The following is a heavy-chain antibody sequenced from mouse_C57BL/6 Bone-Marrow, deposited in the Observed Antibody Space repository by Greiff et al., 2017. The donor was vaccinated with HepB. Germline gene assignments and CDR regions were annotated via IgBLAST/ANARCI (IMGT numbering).Heavy chain of an antibody. CDR2: IYPGDGDT. J-gene: IGHJ2*01. D-gene: IGHD1-1*01. V-gene: IGHV1-82*01. CDR1: GYTFSSYW. Sequence: VQLQQSGPELVKPGASVKISCKASGYTFSSYWMNWVKQRPGKGLEWIGRIYPGDGDTNYNGKFKGKATLTADKASSTAYMQLSSLKSEDSALYFCARSYYYGSSYFDYWGQGTTLTVSS. CDR3: ARSYYYGSSYFDY.